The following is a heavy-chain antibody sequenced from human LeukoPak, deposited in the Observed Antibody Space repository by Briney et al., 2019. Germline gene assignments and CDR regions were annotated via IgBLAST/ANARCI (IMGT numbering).Heavy chain of an antibody. D-gene: IGHD7-27*01. CDR2: IDTSTTYM. Sequence: GGSLRLSCAASGFTFSSYSMNWVRQAPGQGLEWVSSIDTSTTYMTYADSVKGRFTISRDNARNSLYLQMNSLRAEDTAVYYCAREAGTGERWYFDLWGRGTLVTVSS. J-gene: IGHJ2*01. V-gene: IGHV3-21*01. CDR1: GFTFSSYS. CDR3: AREAGTGERWYFDL.